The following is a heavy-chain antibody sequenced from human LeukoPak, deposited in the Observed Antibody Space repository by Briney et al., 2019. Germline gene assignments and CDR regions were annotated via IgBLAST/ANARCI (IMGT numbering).Heavy chain of an antibody. CDR1: GYTLTELS. V-gene: IGHV1-24*01. CDR3: ATVISVREDIAAAGLDY. CDR2: FDPEDGET. Sequence: ASVKVSCKVSGYTLTELSMHWVRQAPGKGLEWMGGFDPEDGETIYAQKFQGRVTMTEDTSTDTAYMELSSLRSEDTAVYCCATVISVREDIAAAGLDYWGQGTLVTVSS. J-gene: IGHJ4*02. D-gene: IGHD6-13*01.